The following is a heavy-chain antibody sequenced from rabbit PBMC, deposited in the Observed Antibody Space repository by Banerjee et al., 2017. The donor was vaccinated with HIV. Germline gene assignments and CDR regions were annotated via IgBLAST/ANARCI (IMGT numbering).Heavy chain of an antibody. D-gene: IGHD3-3*01. V-gene: IGHV1S45*01. CDR1: GFSFSSSYY. CDR2: IYGGNSGST. Sequence: QEQLEESGGGLVKPGGTLTLTCTASGFSFSSSYYMCWVRQAPGKGLEWIACIYGGNSGSTYYANWAKGRFTISKTSSTTVTLQMTSLTAADTATYFCSRGLVAGVLDLWGQGTLVTVS. CDR3: SRGLVAGVLDL. J-gene: IGHJ3*01.